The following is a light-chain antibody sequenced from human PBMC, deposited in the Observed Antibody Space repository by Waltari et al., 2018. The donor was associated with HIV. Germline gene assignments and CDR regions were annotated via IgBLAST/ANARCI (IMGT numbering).Light chain of an antibody. CDR3: RKYYSAPFT. Sequence: IVMPPSPDSLAVSLGEMASITCKSIQSLLYNANKNNFMVWFQHQPGQPHKVVVNWASARESGVPGRCSGSGAEEDFTLTISSQQDEDVAVYYCRKYYSAPFTLGQGTRVEIK. V-gene: IGKV4-1*01. CDR2: WAS. J-gene: IGKJ2*01. CDR1: QSLLYNANKNNF.